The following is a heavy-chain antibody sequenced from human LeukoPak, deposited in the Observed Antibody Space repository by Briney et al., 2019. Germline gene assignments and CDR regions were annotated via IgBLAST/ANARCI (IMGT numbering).Heavy chain of an antibody. D-gene: IGHD6-13*01. CDR3: ARDLEYSSSWYVGNYFDC. CDR2: INQDGTTK. J-gene: IGHJ4*02. Sequence: GGSLRLSCTASGFTFSSYWMNWVRQAPGTGLEWVANINQDGTTKYYLDSVKGRFTISRDNAKNSLYLQMNSLRAEDTALYHCARDLEYSSSWYVGNYFDCWGQGTLVTVSS. CDR1: GFTFSSYW. V-gene: IGHV3-7*03.